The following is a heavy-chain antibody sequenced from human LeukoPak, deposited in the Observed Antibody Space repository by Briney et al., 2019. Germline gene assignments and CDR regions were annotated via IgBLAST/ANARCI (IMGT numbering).Heavy chain of an antibody. Sequence: GASVKVSCKASGGTFSSYAISWVRQAPGQGLEWMGWISAYNGNTNYAQKLQGRVTMTTDTSTSTAYMELRSLRSDDTAVYYCARDLVVVADNWFDPWGQGTLVTVSS. D-gene: IGHD2-15*01. CDR3: ARDLVVVADNWFDP. CDR1: GGTFSSYA. J-gene: IGHJ5*02. CDR2: ISAYNGNT. V-gene: IGHV1-18*01.